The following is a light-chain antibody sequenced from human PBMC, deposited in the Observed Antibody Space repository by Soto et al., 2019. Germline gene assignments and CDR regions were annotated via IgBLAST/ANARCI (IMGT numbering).Light chain of an antibody. J-gene: IGKJ4*01. Sequence: AIPMTQSPSYLSASVGDRVTITCRASQDIRNDLGWYQQKPGKAPKFLIYAASSLQSGVPSRFSGSGSGTDFTLTISSLQPEDFATYYCLQDHDYPLSFGGGTKVEIK. CDR2: AAS. V-gene: IGKV1-6*01. CDR1: QDIRND. CDR3: LQDHDYPLS.